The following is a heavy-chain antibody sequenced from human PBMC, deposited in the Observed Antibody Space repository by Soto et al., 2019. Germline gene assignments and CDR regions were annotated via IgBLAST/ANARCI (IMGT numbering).Heavy chain of an antibody. CDR2: IWYDGSNK. CDR1: GFSFSSFG. CDR3: TRSKGQWLNALDF. V-gene: IGHV3-33*01. J-gene: IGHJ3*01. D-gene: IGHD6-19*01. Sequence: ESGGGVVQPGRSLRLSCAVSGFSFSSFGMHWVRQAPGKGLEWVAVIWYDGSNKHYAESVQGRFTISRDNSKNTLYLQMNSLRDEDTAMYYCTRSKGQWLNALDFWGQGTLVTVSS.